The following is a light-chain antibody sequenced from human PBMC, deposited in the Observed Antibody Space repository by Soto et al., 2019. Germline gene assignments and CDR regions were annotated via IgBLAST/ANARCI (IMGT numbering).Light chain of an antibody. CDR2: GAS. Sequence: EIVLTQSPGTLSLSPGERATLSCRASQSVSSSYLAWYQQKPGQAPRLLIYGASSRATGIPDRFSGSGSGTDFTLTISRLEPEDSAVYYCQQYGSIFTFAPGTKVDIK. J-gene: IGKJ3*01. V-gene: IGKV3-20*01. CDR3: QQYGSIFT. CDR1: QSVSSSY.